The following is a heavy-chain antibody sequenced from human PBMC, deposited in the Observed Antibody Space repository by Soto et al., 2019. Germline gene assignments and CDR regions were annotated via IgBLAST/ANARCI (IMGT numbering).Heavy chain of an antibody. V-gene: IGHV3-23*01. CDR1: GFTFSSYA. Sequence: EVQLLESGGGLVQPGGSLRLSCAASGFTFSSYAMSWVRQAPGKGLEWVSAISGDGGSTFYPDSVKGRFTISRYNSKNTLFLEMIRLRAEDTAVYYCAKDTSPAGYQPPFTDWGQGTLVTVCS. CDR3: AKDTSPAGYQPPFTD. J-gene: IGHJ4*02. CDR2: ISGDGGST. D-gene: IGHD2-2*01.